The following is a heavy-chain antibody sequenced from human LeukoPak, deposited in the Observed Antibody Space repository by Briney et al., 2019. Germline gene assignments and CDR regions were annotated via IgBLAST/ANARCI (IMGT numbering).Heavy chain of an antibody. CDR2: IYTSGST. J-gene: IGHJ5*02. CDR1: GGSISSSSYY. V-gene: IGHV4-61*02. D-gene: IGHD6-13*01. Sequence: SETLPLTCTVSGGSISSSSYYWSWIRQPAGKGLEWIGRIYTSGSTNYNPSLKSRVTMSVDTSKNQFSLKLSSVTAADTAVYYCARGFIAAAGWFDPWGQGTLVTVSS. CDR3: ARGFIAAAGWFDP.